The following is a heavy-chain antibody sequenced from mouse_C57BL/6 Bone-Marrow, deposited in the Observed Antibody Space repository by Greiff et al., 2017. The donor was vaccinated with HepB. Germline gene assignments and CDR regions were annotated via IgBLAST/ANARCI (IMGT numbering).Heavy chain of an antibody. V-gene: IGHV3-6*01. Sequence: EVQRVESGPGLVKPSQSLSLTCSVTGYSITSGYYWNWIRQFPGNKLEWMGYISYDGSNNYNPSLKNRISITRDTSKNQFFLKLNSVTTEDTATYYCARGVYYEAMDYWGQGTSVTVSS. CDR3: ARGVYYEAMDY. CDR2: ISYDGSN. D-gene: IGHD2-4*01. J-gene: IGHJ4*01. CDR1: GYSITSGYY.